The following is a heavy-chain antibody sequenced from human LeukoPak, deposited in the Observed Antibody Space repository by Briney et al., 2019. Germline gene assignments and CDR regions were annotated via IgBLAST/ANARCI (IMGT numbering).Heavy chain of an antibody. CDR2: YDTEHGGT. CDR1: GYTLTELS. D-gene: IGHD6-13*01. Sequence: ASVKVSCKVSGYTLTELSMHWVRQAPGKGLEWMGGYDTEHGGTSYAQKFQGRVTMTEDTSTDTAYMELSSLRPEDTAVYYCATLSSGIAAAGSTDYWGQGTLVTVSS. V-gene: IGHV1-24*01. CDR3: ATLSSGIAAAGSTDY. J-gene: IGHJ4*02.